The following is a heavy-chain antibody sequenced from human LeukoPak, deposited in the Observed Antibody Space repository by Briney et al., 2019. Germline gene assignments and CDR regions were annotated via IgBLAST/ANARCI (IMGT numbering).Heavy chain of an antibody. V-gene: IGHV7-4-1*02. Sequence: ASVKVSCKASGYTFSRHAMNWVRQAPGQGLEWMGWINTNTGNPTYAQGFTGRFVFSLDTSVSTAYLQISSLKAEDTAVYYCAAEAIAAGDYWGQGTLVTVSS. CDR2: INTNTGNP. CDR1: GYTFSRHA. CDR3: AAEAIAAGDY. D-gene: IGHD6-13*01. J-gene: IGHJ4*02.